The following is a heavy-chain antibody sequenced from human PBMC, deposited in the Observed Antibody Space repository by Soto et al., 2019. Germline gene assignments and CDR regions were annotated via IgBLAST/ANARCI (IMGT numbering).Heavy chain of an antibody. V-gene: IGHV4-34*01. Sequence: SETLSLTCAVYGGSFSDYSWSWMRQPPGMGLEWIGEISHSGSTKYNPSLESRVTISLETSKNQFSLKLSSVTAADTAVYYCARWPRIRGGYLYLYYGMDVWGQGTTVT. J-gene: IGHJ6*02. CDR3: ARWPRIRGGYLYLYYGMDV. D-gene: IGHD5-12*01. CDR2: ISHSGST. CDR1: GGSFSDYS.